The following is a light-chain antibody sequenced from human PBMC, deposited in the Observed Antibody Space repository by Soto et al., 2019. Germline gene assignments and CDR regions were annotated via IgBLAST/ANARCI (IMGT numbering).Light chain of an antibody. J-gene: IGLJ2*01. CDR3: CSYAGSYTLV. CDR2: DVS. V-gene: IGLV2-11*01. CDR1: SSDVDGYNY. Sequence: QSALTQPRSVSGSPGQSVTISCTGTSSDVDGYNYVSWYQQHPGKAPKLMIYDVSKRPSGVPDRFSGSKSGNTASLTISGLQVEDEADYYCCSYAGSYTLVFGGGTKLTVL.